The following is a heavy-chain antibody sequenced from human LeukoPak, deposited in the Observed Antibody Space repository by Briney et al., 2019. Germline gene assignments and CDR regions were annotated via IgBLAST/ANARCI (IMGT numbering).Heavy chain of an antibody. J-gene: IGHJ4*02. CDR1: GFTFTSYW. CDR2: IKQDGSEK. Sequence: GGSLRLSCVASGFTFTSYWMSWVRQAPGKGLEWVANIKQDGSEKYYVDSVKGRFTISRDNAKNSLFLQMSSLRAEDTAVYYCARGSGHTIDYWGQGTLVTVSS. CDR3: ARGSGHTIDY. D-gene: IGHD6-19*01. V-gene: IGHV3-7*04.